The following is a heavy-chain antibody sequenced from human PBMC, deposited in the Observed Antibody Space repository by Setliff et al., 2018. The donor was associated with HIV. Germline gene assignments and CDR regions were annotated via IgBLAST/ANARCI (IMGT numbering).Heavy chain of an antibody. V-gene: IGHV1-24*01. D-gene: IGHD6-19*01. Sequence: ASVKVSCKVSGYILSELSTYWVRQAPGKGLEWMGGFDPENDGTIYAQKFQGRVTMAEDTTTDTAYMELNSLRSDDTAVYFCSTTLRGITVAGLDYWGQGTLVTVSS. CDR2: FDPENDGT. CDR3: STTLRGITVAGLDY. J-gene: IGHJ4*02. CDR1: GYILSELS.